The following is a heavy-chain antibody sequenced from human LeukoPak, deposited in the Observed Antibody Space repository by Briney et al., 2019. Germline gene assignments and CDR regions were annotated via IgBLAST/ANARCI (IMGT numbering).Heavy chain of an antibody. CDR2: ILYDGSNE. J-gene: IGHJ4*02. CDR3: ARVRYRSGTYTDN. CDR1: GFTFTTHA. D-gene: IGHD3-10*01. V-gene: IGHV3-30-3*01. Sequence: GRSLRLSSAASGFTFTTHAKHWVRQAPGEGLEWVALILYDGSNEHYADSVKGRFTISRDNSKNTLYLQMNSLRAEDTTVYYCARVRYRSGTYTDNWGQGTLVTVSS.